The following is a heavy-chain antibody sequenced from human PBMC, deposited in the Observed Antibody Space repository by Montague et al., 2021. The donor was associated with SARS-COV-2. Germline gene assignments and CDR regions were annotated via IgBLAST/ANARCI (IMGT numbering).Heavy chain of an antibody. CDR3: ARSGHFPYGLDV. CDR2: ISHTEST. J-gene: IGHJ6*02. D-gene: IGHD3-3*02. CDR1: SGSISNYY. Sequence: SETLSLTCTVSSGSISNYYWSWIRQPPGKGLEWIGFISHTESTNYNPSLESRVSISIDTSKSQFSLRVRSVTAADTAVYYCARSGHFPYGLDVWGQGTTATISS. V-gene: IGHV4-59*08.